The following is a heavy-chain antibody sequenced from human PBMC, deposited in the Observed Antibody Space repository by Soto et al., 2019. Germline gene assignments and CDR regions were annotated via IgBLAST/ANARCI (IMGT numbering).Heavy chain of an antibody. V-gene: IGHV3-30*18. CDR3: AKGLSGWNYSGFVYGMDV. CDR1: GFTFSSYG. Sequence: QVQLVESGGGVVQPGRSLRLSCAASGFTFSSYGMHWVRQAPGKGLEWVAVISYDGSNKYYADSVKGRFTISRDNSKNTLYLQMNSLRAEDTAVYYCAKGLSGWNYSGFVYGMDVWGQGTTVTVSS. J-gene: IGHJ6*02. CDR2: ISYDGSNK. D-gene: IGHD1-7*01.